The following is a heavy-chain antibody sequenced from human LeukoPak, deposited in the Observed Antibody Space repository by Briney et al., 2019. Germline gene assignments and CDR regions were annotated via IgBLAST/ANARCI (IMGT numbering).Heavy chain of an antibody. CDR3: ARDVLEAFDI. Sequence: MTGGSLRLTCAASGFTFSSYSMNWVRQAPGKGLEWVSSISSSSSYIYYADSVKGRFTISRDNAKNSLYLQMNSLRAEDTAVYYCARDVLEAFDIWGQGTMVAVSS. CDR1: GFTFSSYS. J-gene: IGHJ3*02. V-gene: IGHV3-21*01. CDR2: ISSSSSYI.